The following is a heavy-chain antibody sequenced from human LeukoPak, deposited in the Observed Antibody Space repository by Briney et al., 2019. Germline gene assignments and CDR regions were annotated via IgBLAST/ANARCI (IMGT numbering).Heavy chain of an antibody. CDR2: IIPIFGTA. J-gene: IGHJ4*02. Sequence: ASVKVSCKASGGTFSSYAISWVRQAPGQGLEWMGGIIPIFGTANYAQKFQGRVTITADESTSTAYMELSSLRSDDTAVYYCARGAGYTGSYAGILDYWGQGTLVTVSS. D-gene: IGHD1-26*01. CDR1: GGTFSSYA. CDR3: ARGAGYTGSYAGILDY. V-gene: IGHV1-69*01.